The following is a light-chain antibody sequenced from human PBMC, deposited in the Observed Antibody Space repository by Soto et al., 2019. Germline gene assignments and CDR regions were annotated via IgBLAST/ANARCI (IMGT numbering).Light chain of an antibody. Sequence: EIVMTQSPATLSVSPGERATLSCRASQSISSNLAWYQQKPGQAPRLLIYGASTRATEIPDRFSGSGSGTEFTLTISSLQSEDFAIYYCQQYDTSPPLTFGQGTKVEI. V-gene: IGKV3-15*01. J-gene: IGKJ1*01. CDR1: QSISSN. CDR3: QQYDTSPPLT. CDR2: GAS.